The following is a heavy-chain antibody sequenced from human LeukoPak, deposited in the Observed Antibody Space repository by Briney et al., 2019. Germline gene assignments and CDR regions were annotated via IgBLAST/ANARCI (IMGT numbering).Heavy chain of an antibody. CDR2: ISGSGGST. Sequence: GGSLTLSCAASGFTFSSYAMSWVRQAPGPGLEWVSAISGSGGSTYYADSVKGRFTISRDNSKNTLYLQMNSLRAEDTAVYYCAKSSGYGDYETAYWGQGTLVTVSS. CDR1: GFTFSSYA. J-gene: IGHJ4*02. D-gene: IGHD4-17*01. V-gene: IGHV3-23*01. CDR3: AKSSGYGDYETAY.